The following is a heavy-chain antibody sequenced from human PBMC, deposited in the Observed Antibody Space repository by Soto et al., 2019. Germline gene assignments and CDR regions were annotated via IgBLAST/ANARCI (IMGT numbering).Heavy chain of an antibody. CDR1: GETFSSYS. J-gene: IGHJ6*02. D-gene: IGHD1-7*01. CDR3: ARDDGWNYRYYDMEV. Sequence: SVKFSCKASGETFSSYSITCVRPATGQGLEWMGGIIPVFGSANYAQKFQGRVTITADESTSTAYMELSSLRSQDTAVYFCARDDGWNYRYYDMEVWGQGTTVTFS. CDR2: IIPVFGSA. V-gene: IGHV1-69*13.